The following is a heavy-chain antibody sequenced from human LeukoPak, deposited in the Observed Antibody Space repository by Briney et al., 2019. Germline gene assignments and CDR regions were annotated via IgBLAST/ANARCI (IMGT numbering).Heavy chain of an antibody. CDR3: ARDLGNDSPFDY. J-gene: IGHJ4*02. CDR1: GYTFTGYY. V-gene: IGHV1-2*02. D-gene: IGHD2-15*01. CDR2: INPNSGST. Sequence: ASVKVSCKASGYTFTGYYMHWVRQAPGQGLEWMGWINPNSGSTNYAQKFQGRVTMTRDTSISTAYMELSRLRSDDTAVYYCARDLGNDSPFDYWGQGTLVTVSS.